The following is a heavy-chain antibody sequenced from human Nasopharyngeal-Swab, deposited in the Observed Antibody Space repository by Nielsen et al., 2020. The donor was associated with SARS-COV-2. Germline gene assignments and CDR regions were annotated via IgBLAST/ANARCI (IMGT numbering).Heavy chain of an antibody. CDR2: ISSSGRTI. J-gene: IGHJ6*03. CDR3: ARVVPAAIDYYYYMDV. Sequence: GESLKISCAASGFTFSSYSMNWVRQAPGKGLEWVSYISSSGRTIYYADSVKGRFTIPRDNAKNSLYLQMNSLRAEDTAVYYCARVVPAAIDYYYYMDVWGKGTTVTVSS. CDR1: GFTFSSYS. V-gene: IGHV3-48*04. D-gene: IGHD2-2*02.